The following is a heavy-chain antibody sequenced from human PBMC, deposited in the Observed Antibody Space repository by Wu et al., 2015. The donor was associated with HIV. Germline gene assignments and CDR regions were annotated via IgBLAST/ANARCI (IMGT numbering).Heavy chain of an antibody. Sequence: QMQLVQSGAELKKPGASVKISCRTSGYVFSSYYIHWVRQAPGQGLEWMGVIDPSGGSTTYAQKFQGRVTMTKDTSTGTVYMELNSLSSEDTAVYFCGRGGPRGFNYDFDHFFYMDVWGEGTTVIVSS. CDR1: GYVFSSYY. J-gene: IGHJ6*03. CDR3: GRGGPRGFNYDFDHFFYMDV. V-gene: IGHV1-46*03. CDR2: IDPSGGST. D-gene: IGHD5-18*01.